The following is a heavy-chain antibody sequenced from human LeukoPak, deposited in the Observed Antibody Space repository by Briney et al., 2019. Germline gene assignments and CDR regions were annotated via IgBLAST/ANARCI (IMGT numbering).Heavy chain of an antibody. V-gene: IGHV7-4-1*02. CDR1: GYTFTTYA. D-gene: IGHD1-26*01. Sequence: ASVKVSCKASGYTFTTYAMNWVRQAPGQGLEWMGWINTNTGNPTYAQGFTGRFVFSLDTSVSTAYLQISSLKAEDTAVYYCARDGSYSPRCWFDPWGQGTLVTVSS. CDR2: INTNTGNP. CDR3: ARDGSYSPRCWFDP. J-gene: IGHJ5*02.